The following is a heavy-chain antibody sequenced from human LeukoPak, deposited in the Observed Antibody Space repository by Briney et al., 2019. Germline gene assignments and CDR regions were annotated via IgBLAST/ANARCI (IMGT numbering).Heavy chain of an antibody. Sequence: KTSQTLSLTCTVSGGSISSGSYYWSWIRQPAGKGLEWIGRIYTSGSTNYNPSLKSRVTISVDTAKNQFSLKLSSVTAADTAVYYCARELATMLYYFDYWGQGTLFTVSS. CDR2: IYTSGST. D-gene: IGHD5-24*01. CDR1: GGSISSGSYY. J-gene: IGHJ4*02. CDR3: ARELATMLYYFDY. V-gene: IGHV4-61*02.